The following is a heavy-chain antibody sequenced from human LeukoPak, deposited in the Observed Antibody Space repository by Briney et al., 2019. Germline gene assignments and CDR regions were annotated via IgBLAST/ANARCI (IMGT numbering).Heavy chain of an antibody. J-gene: IGHJ5*02. CDR1: SYSISSGDY. V-gene: IGHV4-38-2*02. CDR3: VRGPYGSGISNWFDP. CDR2: IFHSGIT. D-gene: IGHD3-10*01. Sequence: SETLSLTCTVSSYSISSGDYWGWIRQPPGKGLEWIGSIFHSGITYYNPSLKSRVTMSVEMSKNQFSLKLTSVTAADTAVYYCVRGPYGSGISNWFDPWGQGTLVIVSS.